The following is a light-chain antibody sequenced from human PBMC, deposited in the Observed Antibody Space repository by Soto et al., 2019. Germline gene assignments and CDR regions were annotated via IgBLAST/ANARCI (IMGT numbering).Light chain of an antibody. V-gene: IGLV2-14*01. CDR3: GSYSSTDTPFV. CDR2: EVT. J-gene: IGLJ1*01. CDR1: STDVGGYNY. Sequence: QSALAQPSSVSGSPGQSITISCTGTSTDVGGYNYVSWYHHHSGKAPKLLIYEVTNRPSGISDRCSGSKSVNTASLTISGLQADDEYDYYCGSYSSTDTPFVFGTGTKLTVL.